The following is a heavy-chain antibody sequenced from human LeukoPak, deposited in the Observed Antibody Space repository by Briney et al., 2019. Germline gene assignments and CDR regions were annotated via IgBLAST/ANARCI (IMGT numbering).Heavy chain of an antibody. CDR1: GFTFSSYS. D-gene: IGHD3-22*01. Sequence: GSLRLSCAASGFTFSSYSMNWVRQAPGKGLEWVSSISSSSSYIYYADSVKGRFTISRDNAKNSLYLQMNSLRAEDTAVYYCAASNYYDSSGPTTDYWGQGTLVTVSS. CDR3: AASNYYDSSGPTTDY. V-gene: IGHV3-21*01. CDR2: ISSSSSYI. J-gene: IGHJ4*02.